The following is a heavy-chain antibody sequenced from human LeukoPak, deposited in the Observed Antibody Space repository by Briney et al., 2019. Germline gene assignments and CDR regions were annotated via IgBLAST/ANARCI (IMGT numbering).Heavy chain of an antibody. CDR1: GFTFSSYS. CDR2: ISSSSSYI. CDR3: ARELGDSSGYGSYYYYMDV. D-gene: IGHD3-22*01. Sequence: PGGSLRLSCAASGFTFSSYSMNWVRQAPGKGLEWVSSISSSSSYIYYADSVKGRFTISRDNAKNSLYLQMNSLRAEDTAVYYCARELGDSSGYGSYYYYMDVWGKGTTVTVSS. J-gene: IGHJ6*03. V-gene: IGHV3-21*01.